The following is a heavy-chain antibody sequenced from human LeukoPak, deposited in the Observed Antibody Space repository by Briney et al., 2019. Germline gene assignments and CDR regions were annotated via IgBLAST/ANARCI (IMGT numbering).Heavy chain of an antibody. Sequence: ASVKVSCKVSGYTLTELSMHWVRQAPGKGLEWMGGFDPEGGETIYAQKFQGRVTMTEDTSTDTAYMELSSLRSEDTAVYYCATLNIVVVVAATKRTFDYWGQGTLVTVSS. CDR1: GYTLTELS. J-gene: IGHJ4*02. V-gene: IGHV1-24*01. D-gene: IGHD2-15*01. CDR2: FDPEGGET. CDR3: ATLNIVVVVAATKRTFDY.